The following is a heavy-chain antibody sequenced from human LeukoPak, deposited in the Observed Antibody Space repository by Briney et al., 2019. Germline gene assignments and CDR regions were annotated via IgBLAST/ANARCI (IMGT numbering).Heavy chain of an antibody. D-gene: IGHD6-6*01. CDR3: ARHEGSSSYVRGFDY. Sequence: GGSLRLSCTASGFSFSSYWMHWVRQAPGKGLVWVSRINRDGSYTTYADSVKGRFTISRDNAKNTLHLQMNSLRAEDTAVYYCARHEGSSSYVRGFDYWGQGTLVTVSS. CDR1: GFSFSSYW. J-gene: IGHJ4*02. CDR2: INRDGSYT. V-gene: IGHV3-74*01.